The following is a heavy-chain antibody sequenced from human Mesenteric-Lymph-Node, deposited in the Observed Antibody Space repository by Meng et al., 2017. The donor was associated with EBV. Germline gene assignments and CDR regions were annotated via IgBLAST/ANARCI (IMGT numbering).Heavy chain of an antibody. CDR3: ARSGILGGVIAPYYFDY. V-gene: IGHV4-4*03. CDR2: IFDRETT. J-gene: IGHJ4*02. CDR1: VASFNYSDW. D-gene: IGHD3-16*02. Sequence: QGEGQESVPGLGKPLGPPAPTCAWSVASFNYSDWWSWVRPPPGQGLEWIGEIFDRETTNYNPSLKSRVTISMDKSKNQFSLKLRSVTAADTAVYYCARSGILGGVIAPYYFDYWGQGTLVTVSS.